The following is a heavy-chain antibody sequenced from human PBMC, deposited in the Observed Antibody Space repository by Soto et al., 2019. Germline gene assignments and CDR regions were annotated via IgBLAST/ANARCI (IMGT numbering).Heavy chain of an antibody. CDR2: ISGGGTFA. CDR1: VFTFIDYY. Sequence: GWSLRLSCESSVFTFIDYYMTWFRQAPGKGLEWVSYISGGGTFAVYADSLRGRFTILRDNAKSSVYLQITSLRADDSAVYYCARGHTTVRRAYFDYWGQGTVVTVSS. D-gene: IGHD4-17*01. V-gene: IGHV3-11*04. J-gene: IGHJ4*02. CDR3: ARGHTTVRRAYFDY.